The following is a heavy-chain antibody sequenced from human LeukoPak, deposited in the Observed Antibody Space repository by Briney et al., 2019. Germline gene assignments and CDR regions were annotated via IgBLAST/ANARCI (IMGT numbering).Heavy chain of an antibody. D-gene: IGHD3-16*02. CDR1: GFTFDDYA. V-gene: IGHV3-9*01. J-gene: IGHJ4*02. Sequence: PGRSLRLSCAASGFTFDDYAMHWVRQAPGKGLEWVSGISWNSGSMGYADSVKGRFTISRDNSKNTLYLQMNSLRAEDTAVYYCAKDPRRSLPPDYWGQGTLVTVSS. CDR3: AKDPRRSLPPDY. CDR2: ISWNSGSM.